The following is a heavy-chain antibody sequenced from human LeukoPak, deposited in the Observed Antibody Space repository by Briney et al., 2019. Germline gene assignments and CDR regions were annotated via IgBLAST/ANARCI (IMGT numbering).Heavy chain of an antibody. Sequence: SETLSLTCSVSGGSVSGTGYYWGWIRQPPGKGLEWIGSIYYSGSTYYNPFLKSRVTISVDTSKNQFSLKLSSVTAADTAVYYCAREIANWNYDGYDAFDIWGQGTMVTVSS. D-gene: IGHD1-7*01. CDR1: GGSVSGTGYY. CDR3: AREIANWNYDGYDAFDI. CDR2: IYYSGST. J-gene: IGHJ3*02. V-gene: IGHV4-39*07.